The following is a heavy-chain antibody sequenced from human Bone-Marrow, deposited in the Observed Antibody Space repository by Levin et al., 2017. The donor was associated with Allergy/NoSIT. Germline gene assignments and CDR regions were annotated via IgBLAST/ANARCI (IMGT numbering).Heavy chain of an antibody. CDR3: AKVTRPPRMKFFYYGMDV. J-gene: IGHJ6*02. CDR2: IRTTGLDT. V-gene: IGHV3-23*01. D-gene: IGHD2-21*02. Sequence: PGGSLRLSCAASGYAFGSYAMSWVRQAPGKGLEWVSTIRTTGLDTEYADSVKGRFTISRDNSKNTLFLQMNSLSADDTAVYYCAKVTRPPRMKFFYYGMDVWGPGTTVTVSS. CDR1: GYAFGSYA.